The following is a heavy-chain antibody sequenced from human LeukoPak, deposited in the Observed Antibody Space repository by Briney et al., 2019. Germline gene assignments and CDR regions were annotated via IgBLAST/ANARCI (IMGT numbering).Heavy chain of an antibody. CDR1: GGSISNYY. D-gene: IGHD5-24*01. Sequence: SETLSLTCSVSGGSISNYYWSWIRQPAGKGLEWIGRIYTSASANYNPSLKSRVTLSVDASKNQFSLRLSSLTAADTAVYYCARGRYCSATICSGGDAFDIWGQGTVVTVSS. CDR2: IYTSASA. J-gene: IGHJ3*02. CDR3: ARGRYCSATICSGGDAFDI. V-gene: IGHV4-4*07.